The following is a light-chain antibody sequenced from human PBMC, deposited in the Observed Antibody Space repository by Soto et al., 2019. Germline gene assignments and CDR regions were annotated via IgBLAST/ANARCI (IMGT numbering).Light chain of an antibody. J-gene: IGLJ3*02. CDR3: ETWDFNTRV. CDR2: LEGSGSY. CDR1: SLHSSYI. V-gene: IGLV4-60*02. Sequence: QPVLTQSSSASASLGSSVKLTCTLSSLHSSYIIAWHQQQPGKAPRYLMKLEGSGSYNKGSEVPDRFSGSSSGADRYLTISNLQFEDEADYYCETWDFNTRVFGGGTKLTVL.